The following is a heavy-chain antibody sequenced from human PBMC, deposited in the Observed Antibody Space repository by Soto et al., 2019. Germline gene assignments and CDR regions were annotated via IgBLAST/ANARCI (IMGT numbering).Heavy chain of an antibody. Sequence: PSETLSLTCTVSGGSISSGGYYWSWIRQHPGKGLEWIGYIYYSGSTYYNPSLKSRVTISVDTSKNQYFLKLSSVTAAVTAVYYCARDHARRREMANWGQGTLVTVSS. CDR2: IYYSGST. V-gene: IGHV4-31*03. CDR1: GGSISSGGYY. CDR3: ARDHARRREMAN. J-gene: IGHJ4*02. D-gene: IGHD1-26*01.